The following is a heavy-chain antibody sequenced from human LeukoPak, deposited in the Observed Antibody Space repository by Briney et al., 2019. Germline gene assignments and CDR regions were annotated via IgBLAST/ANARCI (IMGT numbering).Heavy chain of an antibody. V-gene: IGHV1-69*04. Sequence: SVKVSCKASGGTFSSYAISWVRQAPGQGLEWMGRIIPILGIANYAQKFQGRVTITADKSTSTAYMELSSLRSEDTAVYYCARVLLGIRIRGDYYYYGMDVWGKGTTVTVSS. D-gene: IGHD3-16*01. CDR3: ARVLLGIRIRGDYYYYGMDV. J-gene: IGHJ6*04. CDR1: GGTFSSYA. CDR2: IIPILGIA.